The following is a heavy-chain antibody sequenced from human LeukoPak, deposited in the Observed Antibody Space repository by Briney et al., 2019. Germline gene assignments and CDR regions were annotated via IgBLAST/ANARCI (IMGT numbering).Heavy chain of an antibody. J-gene: IGHJ5*02. CDR1: GGSISSSF. D-gene: IGHD3-3*01. V-gene: IGHV4-59*08. CDR3: ARHDLRYHDSQGDFFDP. CDR2: IYYTGAT. Sequence: SETLSLTCTVSGGSISSSFWSWIRQAPGKGLEWIGYIYYTGATNYHPSLKSRVTISADKSKNQVSLKLTSLTPADTAVYYCARHDLRYHDSQGDFFDPWGQGTLVTVSS.